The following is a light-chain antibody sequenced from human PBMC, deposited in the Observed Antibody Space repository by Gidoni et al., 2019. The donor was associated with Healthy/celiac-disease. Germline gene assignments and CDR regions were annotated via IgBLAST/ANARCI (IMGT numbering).Light chain of an antibody. Sequence: EIVLTQSPGTLSLSPGERATLSCRASQSVSSSYLAWYQQKPGQAPRLLIYGAARRATGIPDRFSGSGSGTDVTLTISRLEPEDFAVYYGQQYGSAWTFGQGTKVEIK. V-gene: IGKV3-20*01. CDR3: QQYGSAWT. J-gene: IGKJ1*01. CDR1: QSVSSSY. CDR2: GAA.